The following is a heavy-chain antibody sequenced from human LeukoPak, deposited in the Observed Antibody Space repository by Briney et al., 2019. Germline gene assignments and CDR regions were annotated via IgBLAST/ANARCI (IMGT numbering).Heavy chain of an antibody. V-gene: IGHV3-23*01. CDR1: GFTFSSYA. J-gene: IGHJ4*02. Sequence: GGSLRLSCAASGFTFSSYAVSWVRQAPGKGLEWVSAISGSGGSTYYANSVKGRFTISRDNAKNSLYLQMNSLRAEDTAVYYRARVHDILTGYYIEGFDYWGQGTLVTVSS. CDR3: ARVHDILTGYYIEGFDY. CDR2: ISGSGGST. D-gene: IGHD3-9*01.